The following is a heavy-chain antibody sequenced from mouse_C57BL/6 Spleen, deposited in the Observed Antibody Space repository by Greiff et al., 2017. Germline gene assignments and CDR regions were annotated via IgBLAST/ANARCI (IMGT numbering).Heavy chain of an antibody. CDR3: ARQGRGGFDY. CDR1: GFTFSSYG. CDR2: ISSGGSYT. Sequence: DVKLVESGGDLVKPGGSLKLSCAASGFTFSSYGMSWVRQTPDKRLEWVATISSGGSYTYYPDSVKGRFTISRDNAKNTLYLQMSSLKSEDTAMYYCARQGRGGFDYWGQGTTLTVSS. D-gene: IGHD3-3*01. J-gene: IGHJ2*01. V-gene: IGHV5-6*02.